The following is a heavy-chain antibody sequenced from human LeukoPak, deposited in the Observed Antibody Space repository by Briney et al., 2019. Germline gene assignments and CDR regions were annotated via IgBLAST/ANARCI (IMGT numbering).Heavy chain of an antibody. Sequence: ETLSLTCTVSGGSISSSTYYWGWIRQPPGKGLEWVASISDGGRAAYYGDSVRGRFTISRDDARNSLFLQMNGLRADDTAVYYCAKDRVPGLYTSSSSHYDYWGQGTLVTVSS. J-gene: IGHJ4*02. CDR2: ISDGGRAA. V-gene: IGHV3-7*03. CDR1: GGSISSSTYY. D-gene: IGHD6-6*01. CDR3: AKDRVPGLYTSSSSHYDY.